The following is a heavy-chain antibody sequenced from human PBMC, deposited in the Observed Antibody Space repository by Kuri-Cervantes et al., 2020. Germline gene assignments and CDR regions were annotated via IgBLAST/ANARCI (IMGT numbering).Heavy chain of an antibody. V-gene: IGHV3-9*01. D-gene: IGHD3-10*01. CDR2: ISWNSGSI. J-gene: IGHJ4*02. CDR3: AKHYYYGSGKPFDY. CDR1: GFTFDDYA. Sequence: SLRLSCAASGFTFDDYAMHWVRQAPGKGLERVSGISWNSGSIGYADSVKGRFTISRDNAKNSLYLQMNSLRAEDTAVYYCAKHYYYGSGKPFDYWGQGTLVTVSS.